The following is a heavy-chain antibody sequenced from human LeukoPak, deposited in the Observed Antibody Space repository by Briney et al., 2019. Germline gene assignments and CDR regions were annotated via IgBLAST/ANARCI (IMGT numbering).Heavy chain of an antibody. CDR2: IKTKTDSGTT. CDR3: TRRQDYGDYLNWFDP. D-gene: IGHD4-17*01. J-gene: IGHJ5*02. V-gene: IGHV3-15*01. CDR1: GLTLGNAW. Sequence: AGGSLRLSCAASGLTLGNAWMTWVRQAPGKGLEWVGHIKTKTDSGTTDYAAYAAPVKGRFSISRDDSKNTLYLQMNSLKTEDTAVYYCTRRQDYGDYLNWFDPWGQGTLVTVSS.